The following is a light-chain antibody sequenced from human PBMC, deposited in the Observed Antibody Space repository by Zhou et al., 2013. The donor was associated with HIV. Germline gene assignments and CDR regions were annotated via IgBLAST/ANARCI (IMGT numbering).Light chain of an antibody. CDR1: QSVPSTY. Sequence: EMVLTQSPGTLSLSPGERATLSCRASQSVPSTYLAWYQQRPGQAPRLLIYDASNRATGIPARFSGSGSGTDFTLTISSLEPEDFAVYYCQQRSNWRSSFGQGTKLEI. CDR2: DAS. CDR3: QQRSNWRSS. J-gene: IGKJ2*04. V-gene: IGKV3-11*01.